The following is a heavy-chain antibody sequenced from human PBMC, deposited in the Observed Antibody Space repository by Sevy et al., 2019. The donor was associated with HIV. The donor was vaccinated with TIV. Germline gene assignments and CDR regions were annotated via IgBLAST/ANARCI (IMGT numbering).Heavy chain of an antibody. CDR3: AKGGDYLPNYFDY. Sequence: GGFLRLYCAASGFTFSSYAMSWVRQAPGKGLECVSAISGSGGSTYYADSVKGRFTMSRDNYKNTLYLQMNSLRAEDTAVYYCAKGGDYLPNYFDYWGQGTLVTVSS. D-gene: IGHD4-17*01. V-gene: IGHV3-23*01. CDR1: GFTFSSYA. CDR2: ISGSGGST. J-gene: IGHJ4*02.